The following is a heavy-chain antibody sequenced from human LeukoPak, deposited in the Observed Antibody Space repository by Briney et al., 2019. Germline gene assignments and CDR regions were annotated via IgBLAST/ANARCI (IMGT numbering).Heavy chain of an antibody. J-gene: IGHJ4*02. CDR3: ARDGGYSYGYDSSGYYYDY. CDR1: GYTFTGYY. D-gene: IGHD5-18*01. V-gene: IGHV1-2*06. Sequence: ASVKVSCKASGYTFTGYYMHWVRQAPGQGLEWMGRINPNSGGTNYAQKFQGRVTMTRDTSISTAYMGLSRLRSDDTAVYYCARDGGYSYGYDSSGYYYDYWGQGTLVTVSS. CDR2: INPNSGGT.